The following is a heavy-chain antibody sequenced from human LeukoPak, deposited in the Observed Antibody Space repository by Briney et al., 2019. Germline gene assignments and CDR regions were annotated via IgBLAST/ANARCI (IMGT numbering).Heavy chain of an antibody. D-gene: IGHD3-10*01. CDR3: ARSSGTYYRGYYYMDV. V-gene: IGHV1-69*05. Sequence: ASVKVSCKTSGGTFSNYAITWVRQAPGQGLQWMGRIIPNLGTTDYAQSFQGRVTISTDESMITSYMQLSSLRSDDTAVYYYARSSGTYYRGYYYMDVWGKGTTVTVSS. J-gene: IGHJ6*03. CDR2: IIPNLGTT. CDR1: GGTFSNYA.